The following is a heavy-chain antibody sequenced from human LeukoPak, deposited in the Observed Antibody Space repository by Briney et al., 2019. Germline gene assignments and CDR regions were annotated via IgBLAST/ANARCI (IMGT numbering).Heavy chain of an antibody. CDR2: ISWNSGSI. J-gene: IGHJ4*02. CDR1: GFTFDDYA. CDR3: AKEGD. V-gene: IGHV3-9*01. Sequence: TGGSLRLSCAASGFTFDDYAMHWVRQAPGKGLEWVSGISWNSGSIGYADSVKGRFTISRDNAKNSLYLQMNSLRAEDTALYYCAKEGDWGQGTLVTVPS. D-gene: IGHD3-16*01.